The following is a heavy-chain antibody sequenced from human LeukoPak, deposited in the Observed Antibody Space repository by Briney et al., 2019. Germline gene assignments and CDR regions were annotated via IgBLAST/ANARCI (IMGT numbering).Heavy chain of an antibody. J-gene: IGHJ4*02. D-gene: IGHD6-13*01. CDR3: AKGKPRIAASRFQYFDY. CDR1: GFTFSTYA. CDR2: ITSDGGTT. V-gene: IGHV3-23*01. Sequence: GGSLRLSCAASGFTFSTYAMSWVRQAPGKGLEWVSAITSDGGTTYYADSVKGRFTISRDNSKNTLYLQMNSLRAEDTAVYYCAKGKPRIAASRFQYFDYWGQGTLVTVSS.